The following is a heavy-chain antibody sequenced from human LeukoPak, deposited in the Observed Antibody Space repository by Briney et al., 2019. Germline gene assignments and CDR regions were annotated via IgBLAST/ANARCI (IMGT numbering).Heavy chain of an antibody. CDR1: GFTFSSYG. J-gene: IGHJ4*02. D-gene: IGHD6-13*01. Sequence: GGSLRLSCAASGFTFSSYGMHWVRQAPGKGLEWVAVIWYDGSNKYYADSVKGRFTISRDNSKNTLYPRMNSLRAEDTAVYYCARELESAAGYYFDYWGQGTLVTVSS. CDR3: ARELESAAGYYFDY. CDR2: IWYDGSNK. V-gene: IGHV3-33*01.